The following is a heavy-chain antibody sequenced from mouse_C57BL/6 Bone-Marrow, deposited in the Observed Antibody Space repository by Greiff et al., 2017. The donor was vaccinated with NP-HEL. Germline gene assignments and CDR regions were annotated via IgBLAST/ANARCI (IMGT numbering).Heavy chain of an antibody. D-gene: IGHD1-1*01. V-gene: IGHV14-3*01. CDR3: AGHYYGSSPYFDY. CDR1: GFNIKNTY. Sequence: VQLKQSVAELVRPGASVKLSCTASGFNIKNTYMHWVKQRPEQGLEWIGRIDPANGTTKYAPKFQGKATITADTSSNTAYLQLSSLTSEDSAIYYCAGHYYGSSPYFDYWGQGTTLTVSS. J-gene: IGHJ2*01. CDR2: IDPANGTT.